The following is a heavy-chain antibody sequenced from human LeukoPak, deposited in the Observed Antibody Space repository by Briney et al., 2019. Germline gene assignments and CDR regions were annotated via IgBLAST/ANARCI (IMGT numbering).Heavy chain of an antibody. Sequence: GASVKVSCKASGGTFSSYAISWVRQAPGQGLEWMGGIIPIFGTANYAQKFQGRVTITADKSTSTAYMELSSLRSEDTAVYYCARDHGSGSYYNLDYWGQGTLVTVSS. D-gene: IGHD3-10*01. V-gene: IGHV1-69*06. J-gene: IGHJ4*02. CDR2: IIPIFGTA. CDR1: GGTFSSYA. CDR3: ARDHGSGSYYNLDY.